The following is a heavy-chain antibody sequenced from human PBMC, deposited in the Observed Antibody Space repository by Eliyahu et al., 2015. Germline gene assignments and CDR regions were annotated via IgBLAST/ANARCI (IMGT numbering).Heavy chain of an antibody. J-gene: IGHJ6*02. Sequence: VKPSETLSLTCTVSGGSVSSGSYYWSWIRQPPGKGLEWIGYIYYSGSTNYNPSLKSRVTISVDTSKNQFSLKLSSVTAADTAVYYCASCPTYSGYGGGYYYGMDVWGQGTTVTVSS. CDR3: ASCPTYSGYGGGYYYGMDV. CDR2: IYYSGST. CDR1: GGSVSSGSYY. D-gene: IGHD5-12*01. V-gene: IGHV4-61*01.